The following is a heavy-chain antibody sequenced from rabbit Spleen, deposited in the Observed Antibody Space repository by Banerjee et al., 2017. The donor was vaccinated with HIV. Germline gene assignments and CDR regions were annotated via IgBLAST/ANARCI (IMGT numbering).Heavy chain of an antibody. CDR2: INAVTGKA. CDR1: GFSFSNKAV. CDR3: ARDLAAVIGWNFNL. D-gene: IGHD1-1*01. V-gene: IGHV1S45*01. Sequence: QEQLVESGGGLVKLEGSLTLSCTASGFSFSNKAVMCWVRQAPGKGLEWIACINAVTGKAVYASWAKGRFTISKTSSTTVTLQMTSLTAADTATYFCARDLAAVIGWNFNLWGQGTLVTVS. J-gene: IGHJ4*01.